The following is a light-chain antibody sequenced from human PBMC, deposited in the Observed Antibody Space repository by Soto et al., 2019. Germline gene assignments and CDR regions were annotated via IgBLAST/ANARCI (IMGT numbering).Light chain of an antibody. CDR1: SSDVGGYNY. J-gene: IGLJ1*01. Sequence: QSALTQPRSVSGSPGQSVTISRTGTSSDVGGYNYVSWYQQHPGKAPELMIYVVSKRPSGVPDRFSGSKSGNTASLTISGLRAEDEADYYCCSYAGSYTFYVFGTGTKVTVL. CDR3: CSYAGSYTFYV. CDR2: VVS. V-gene: IGLV2-11*01.